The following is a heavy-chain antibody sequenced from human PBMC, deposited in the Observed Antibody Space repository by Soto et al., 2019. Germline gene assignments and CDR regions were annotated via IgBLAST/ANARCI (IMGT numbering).Heavy chain of an antibody. CDR1: GFTFSSYG. J-gene: IGHJ4*02. CDR3: AKDRQSWIAQYYLDY. Sequence: PGGSLRLSCAASGFTFSSYGMHWVRQAPGKGLEWVAVISYDGSNKYYADSVTGRFTIPRDNSKNTLYMQMNRLRAEDTAVYYCAKDRQSWIAQYYLDYWGQGTLVTVSS. CDR2: ISYDGSNK. D-gene: IGHD6-13*01. V-gene: IGHV3-30*18.